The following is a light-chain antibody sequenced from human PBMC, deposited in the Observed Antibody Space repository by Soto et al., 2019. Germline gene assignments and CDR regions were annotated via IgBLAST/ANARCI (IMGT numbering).Light chain of an antibody. CDR3: QQRNVWPPIT. V-gene: IGKV3-11*01. J-gene: IGKJ5*01. CDR1: QSIHTS. Sequence: EILLTQSRAALSLSPEERATLSCRERQSIHTSLACYEQKPGQPPRLVGYDSTLRANGVPDRFGGSTSGTELTLTIYNLEPEDFAVYYCQQRNVWPPITFGQGTRLEIK. CDR2: DST.